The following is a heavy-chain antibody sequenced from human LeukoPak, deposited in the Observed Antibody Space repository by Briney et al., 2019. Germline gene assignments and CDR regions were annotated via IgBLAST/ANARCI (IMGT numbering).Heavy chain of an antibody. J-gene: IGHJ4*02. Sequence: GGSLRLYCAASGFTFSSYSMNWVRQAPGKGLEWVSSISSSSSYIYYADSVKGRFTISRDNAKNSLYLQRNSLRAEDTAVYYCARDQIGAARPTRCFDYWGQGTLVTVSS. V-gene: IGHV3-21*01. CDR2: ISSSSSYI. D-gene: IGHD6-6*01. CDR3: ARDQIGAARPTRCFDY. CDR1: GFTFSSYS.